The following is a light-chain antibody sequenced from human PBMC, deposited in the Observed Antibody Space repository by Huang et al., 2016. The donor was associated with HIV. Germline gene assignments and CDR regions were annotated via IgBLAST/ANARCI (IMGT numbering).Light chain of an antibody. CDR3: QQRSNWPRG. CDR2: DAS. V-gene: IGKV3-11*01. CDR1: QSVSSY. Sequence: EIVLTQSPATLSLSPGERATLSCRASQSVSSYLAWYHQKPGQAPRLLIYDASNRATGIPARFSGSGSGTDFTLTISSLEPEDFAVYYCQQRSNWPRGFGQGTKLEIK. J-gene: IGKJ2*03.